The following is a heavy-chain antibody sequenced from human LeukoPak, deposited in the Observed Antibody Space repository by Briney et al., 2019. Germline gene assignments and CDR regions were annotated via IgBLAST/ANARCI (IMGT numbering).Heavy chain of an antibody. D-gene: IGHD6-19*01. CDR3: AKSSNSGWYYFDY. Sequence: KAGGSLRLSCAASGFTFSSYSMNWVRQAPGKGLEWVSSISSSSNYIYYTDSVKGRFTISRDNAKNSLYLQMNSLRAEDTAVYYCAKSSNSGWYYFDYWGQGTLVTVPS. J-gene: IGHJ4*02. V-gene: IGHV3-21*01. CDR1: GFTFSSYS. CDR2: ISSSSNYI.